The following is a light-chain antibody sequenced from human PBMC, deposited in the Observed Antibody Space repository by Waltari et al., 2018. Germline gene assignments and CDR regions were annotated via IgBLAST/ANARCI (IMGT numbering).Light chain of an antibody. CDR2: EIN. CDR3: SSFTNSRNFDV. Sequence: QSALTQPASVSGSPGQSITISCTGTSGDVGSHDLVSWYQQHPGKATKLIIYEINKRPSGGSNRCPGSTSGKSASLTISGLQAEDEPDYYCSSFTNSRNFDVFGTVTKFTVL. V-gene: IGLV2-23*02. CDR1: SGDVGSHDL. J-gene: IGLJ1*01.